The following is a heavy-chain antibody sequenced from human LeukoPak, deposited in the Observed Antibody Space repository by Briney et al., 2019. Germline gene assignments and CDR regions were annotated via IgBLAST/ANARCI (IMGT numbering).Heavy chain of an antibody. D-gene: IGHD6-19*01. J-gene: IGHJ6*03. CDR2: IYYSGST. Sequence: SETLSLTCTVSGGSISSYYWSWIRQPPGKGLEWIGYIYYSGSTNYNPSLKSRVTISVDTSKNQFSLKLSSVTAADTAVYYCARGTSGWQYYYYYXYMDXXXKGXTVTVSS. CDR1: GGSISSYY. CDR3: ARGTSGWQYYYYYXYMDX. V-gene: IGHV4-59*01.